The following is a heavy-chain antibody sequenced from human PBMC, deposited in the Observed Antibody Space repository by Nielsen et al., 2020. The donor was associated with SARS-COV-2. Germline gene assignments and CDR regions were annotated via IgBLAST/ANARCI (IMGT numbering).Heavy chain of an antibody. J-gene: IGHJ3*02. CDR3: ARAGEEYGDTAFDI. Sequence: ASVKVSCKASGYTFTSYAMHWVRQAPGQRLEWMGWINAGNGNTKYSQKFQGRVTITRDTSASTAYMELSSLRSEDTAVYYCARAGEEYGDTAFDIWGQGTMVTVSS. V-gene: IGHV1-3*01. D-gene: IGHD4-17*01. CDR2: INAGNGNT. CDR1: GYTFTSYA.